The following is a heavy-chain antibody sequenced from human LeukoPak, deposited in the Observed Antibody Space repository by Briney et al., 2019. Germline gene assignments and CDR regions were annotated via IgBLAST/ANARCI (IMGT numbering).Heavy chain of an antibody. CDR3: ARRQDYYGSGSYYNWNWFDP. V-gene: IGHV4-30-4*07. CDR1: GGSISSGGYS. J-gene: IGHJ5*02. Sequence: SQTLSLTCAVSGGSISSGGYSWSWIRQPPGKGLEWIGYIYYSGSTYYNPSLKSRVTISVDTSKNQFSLKLSSVTAADTAVYYCARRQDYYGSGSYYNWNWFDPWGQGTLVTVSS. D-gene: IGHD3-10*01. CDR2: IYYSGST.